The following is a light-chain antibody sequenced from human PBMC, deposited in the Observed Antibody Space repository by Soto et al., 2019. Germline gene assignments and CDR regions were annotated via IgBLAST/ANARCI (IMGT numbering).Light chain of an antibody. J-gene: IGKJ1*01. CDR1: QSISFY. CDR3: QQSFSAPRT. V-gene: IGKV1-39*01. CDR2: AAS. Sequence: DIQLTQSPSSLSASVGDRVTITCRASQSISFYLTWYQQKPGKPPNLLIYAASSLQGGVPSRFSGSGSGTHFTLTISSLQPEDFATYYCQQSFSAPRTFGQGTKLEVK.